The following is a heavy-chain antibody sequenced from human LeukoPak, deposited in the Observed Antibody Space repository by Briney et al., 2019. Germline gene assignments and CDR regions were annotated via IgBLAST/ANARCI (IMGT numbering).Heavy chain of an antibody. CDR1: GFTFSSYS. CDR2: ISSSSSYI. J-gene: IGHJ4*02. V-gene: IGHV3-21*01. CDR3: ARGGSDGGDY. Sequence: PGGSPRLSCAASGFTFSSYSMNWVRQAPGKGLEWVSSISSSSSYIYYADSVKGRFTISRDNAKNSLYLQMNSLRAEDTAVYYCARGGSDGGDYWGQGTLVTVSS. D-gene: IGHD1-26*01.